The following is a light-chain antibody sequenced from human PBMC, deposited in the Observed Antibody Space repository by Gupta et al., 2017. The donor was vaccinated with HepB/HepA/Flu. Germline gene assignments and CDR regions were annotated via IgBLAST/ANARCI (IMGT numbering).Light chain of an antibody. CDR3: QQRYSTPPT. CDR2: AAS. V-gene: IGKV1-39*01. J-gene: IGKJ2*01. Sequence: DIQMTQSPSSLSASVGDRVTITCRASQSISSYLNRYQQKPGKAPELLIYAASSLQSGVPSRFSGSGSGTDFTLTISSLQPEDFATDYCQQRYSTPPTFGQGTKLEIK. CDR1: QSISSY.